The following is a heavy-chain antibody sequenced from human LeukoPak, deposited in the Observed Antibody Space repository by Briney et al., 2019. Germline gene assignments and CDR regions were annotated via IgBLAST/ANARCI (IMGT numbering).Heavy chain of an antibody. CDR1: GYSFTSNY. J-gene: IGHJ4*02. CDR3: ARDQEAFDD. CDR2: IYPRDGST. V-gene: IGHV1-46*01. Sequence: ASVKVSCKASGYSFTSNYIHWVRQAPGQGLEWMGMIYPRDGSTSYAQKFQGRVTVTRDTSTSTVHVELSGLRSEDTAVYYCARDQEAFDDWGQGTLVTVSS.